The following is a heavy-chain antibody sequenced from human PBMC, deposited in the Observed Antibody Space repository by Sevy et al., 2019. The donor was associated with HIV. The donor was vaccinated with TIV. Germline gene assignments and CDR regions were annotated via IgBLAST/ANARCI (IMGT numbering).Heavy chain of an antibody. D-gene: IGHD5-18*01. J-gene: IGHJ6*02. V-gene: IGHV3-33*01. Sequence: GGSLRLSCAASGFSLSSYGMHWVRRAPGKGLEWVALTWYDGSTKFYADSVKGRFTISRDNSKNILSLQMNSLRADDTAVYYCARVRSIYVDTTHYYAMDVWGQGPTVTVSS. CDR3: ARVRSIYVDTTHYYAMDV. CDR2: TWYDGSTK. CDR1: GFSLSSYG.